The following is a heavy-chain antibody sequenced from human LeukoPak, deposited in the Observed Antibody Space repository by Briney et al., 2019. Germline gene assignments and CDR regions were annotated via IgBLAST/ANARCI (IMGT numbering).Heavy chain of an antibody. V-gene: IGHV3-7*01. J-gene: IGHJ4*02. D-gene: IGHD3-10*01. CDR2: IKQDGSEK. Sequence: GGSLRLSCAASGFTFSSYWMSWVRQAPGKGLEWVANIKQDGSEKYYVDSVKGRFTISRDNAKNSLYLQMNSLRAEDTAVYYCARDFYEWGYYGSGSLNYWGQGTLVTVSS. CDR1: GFTFSSYW. CDR3: ARDFYEWGYYGSGSLNY.